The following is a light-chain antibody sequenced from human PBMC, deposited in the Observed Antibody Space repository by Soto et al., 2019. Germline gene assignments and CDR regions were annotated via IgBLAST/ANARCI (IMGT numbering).Light chain of an antibody. CDR2: DNN. V-gene: IGLV1-51*01. CDR1: SSNLEHHY. J-gene: IGLJ2*01. Sequence: QSVLTQPPSVSAAPGQKVNISCSGSSSNLEHHYVSWYQQLPGTAPKILTYDNNKRPSGIPARFSCSKSGTSATLGFTGLQTGDEADYYCLIWDIRLRAVVFGGGTKLTVL. CDR3: LIWDIRLRAVV.